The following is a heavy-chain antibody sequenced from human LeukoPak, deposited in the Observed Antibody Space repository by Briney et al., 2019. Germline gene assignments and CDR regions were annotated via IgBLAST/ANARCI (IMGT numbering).Heavy chain of an antibody. J-gene: IGHJ6*04. V-gene: IGHV3-48*03. Sequence: GGSLRLSCAASGFTFSSYVMSWVRQAPGKGLEWVSYISSSGSTIYYADSVKGRFTISRDNAKNSLYLQMNSLRAEDTAVYYCAELGITMIGGVWGKGTTVTISS. CDR3: AELGITMIGGV. CDR2: ISSSGSTI. D-gene: IGHD3-10*02. CDR1: GFTFSSYV.